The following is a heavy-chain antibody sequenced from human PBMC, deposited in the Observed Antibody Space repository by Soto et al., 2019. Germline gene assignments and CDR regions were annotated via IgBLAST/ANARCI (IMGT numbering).Heavy chain of an antibody. Sequence: PAGSLRLSCAASGFTFDDFAMCWVRQVPGKGLEWISLVNWDGDTTFYADSVKGRFIISRDNSKNSVYLQVNSLRSEDSATYYCAKGATVTTHYQYYWMDVWGQGTTVTVSS. CDR2: VNWDGDTT. CDR1: GFTFDDFA. J-gene: IGHJ6*02. CDR3: AKGATVTTHYQYYWMDV. V-gene: IGHV3-43D*04. D-gene: IGHD4-17*01.